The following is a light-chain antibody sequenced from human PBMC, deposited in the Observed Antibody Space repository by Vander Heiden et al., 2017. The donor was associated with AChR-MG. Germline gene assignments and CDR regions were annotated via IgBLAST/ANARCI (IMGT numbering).Light chain of an antibody. CDR2: GAS. CDR1: QSVSRN. V-gene: IGKV3-15*01. J-gene: IGKJ1*01. Sequence: EIVMTQSPATLSVSPGERASLSCRASQSVSRNFAWYQQKPGQAPRLLIYGASPRATGIPARFSGSGSGTEFTLTISSLQSEDFAVYYCQQYNKWPWTFGQGTKVEIK. CDR3: QQYNKWPWT.